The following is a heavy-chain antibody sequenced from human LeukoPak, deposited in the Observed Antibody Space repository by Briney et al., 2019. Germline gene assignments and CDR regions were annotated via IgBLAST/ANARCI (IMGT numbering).Heavy chain of an antibody. J-gene: IGHJ5*02. Sequence: ASVKVSCKASGYTFTDYYMHWVRQAPGQGLEWMGSINPDSGGTVYAQKFQGRVTMTEDTSTDTAYMELSSLRSEDTAVYYCATAPRNYYDSSGYSVWWFDPWGQGTLVTVSS. CDR2: INPDSGGT. CDR3: ATAPRNYYDSSGYSVWWFDP. CDR1: GYTFTDYY. D-gene: IGHD3-22*01. V-gene: IGHV1-2*02.